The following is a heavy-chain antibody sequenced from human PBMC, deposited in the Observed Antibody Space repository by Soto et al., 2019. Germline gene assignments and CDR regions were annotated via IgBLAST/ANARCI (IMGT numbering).Heavy chain of an antibody. V-gene: IGHV3-7*01. CDR2: IKQDGSEK. Sequence: GGSLRLSCAASGFTFSNYWMSWVRQAPGKGLEWVANIKQDGSEKNDKDTVKGRLTISRDNAKNSLSLQMNGLRAEDTAVYYCARRATTSAGYFDLWGRGTLVTVSS. CDR1: GFTFSNYW. D-gene: IGHD1-26*01. J-gene: IGHJ2*01. CDR3: ARRATTSAGYFDL.